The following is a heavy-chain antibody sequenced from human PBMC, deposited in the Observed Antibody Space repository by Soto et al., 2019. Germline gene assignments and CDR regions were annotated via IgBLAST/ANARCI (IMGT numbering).Heavy chain of an antibody. Sequence: SLRLSCAASGLTFSNYALHWVRQAPAKGLEWVAVISYDGSNKYYADSVKGRFTISRDNSENTLYLQMNTLRADDTAVYYCARDGGPLYCSGGSCYAGEYFQHWGLGTLVTVSS. CDR3: ARDGGPLYCSGGSCYAGEYFQH. V-gene: IGHV3-30*01. CDR1: GLTFSNYA. J-gene: IGHJ1*01. D-gene: IGHD2-15*01. CDR2: ISYDGSNK.